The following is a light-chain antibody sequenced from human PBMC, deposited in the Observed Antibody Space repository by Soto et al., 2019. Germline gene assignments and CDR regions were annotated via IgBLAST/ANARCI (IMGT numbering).Light chain of an antibody. V-gene: IGKV3-20*01. CDR2: RAS. CDR3: QQYGSSPLT. Sequence: PGERATLSCRASQSVSSNYLAWYQQKPGQTPKVLIYRASTRATGIPDRFSGSGSGTGFTLTISRLEAEDFAVYYCQQYGSSPLTFGGGTKVDI. CDR1: QSVSSNY. J-gene: IGKJ4*01.